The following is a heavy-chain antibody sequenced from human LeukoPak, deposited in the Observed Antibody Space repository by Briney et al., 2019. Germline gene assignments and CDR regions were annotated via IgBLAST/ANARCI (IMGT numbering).Heavy chain of an antibody. CDR1: GFTFSSHA. D-gene: IGHD6-25*01. Sequence: GGSLRLSCAASGFTFSSHAMNWVRQPPGKGLDWVSSINKSGDGAFYADSVKGRFTISRDNSKNTLYLQMNSLRREDTAVSYCARRGGASGWGAFDIWGQGTMVTVSS. J-gene: IGHJ3*02. CDR3: ARRGGASGWGAFDI. V-gene: IGHV3-23*01. CDR2: INKSGDGA.